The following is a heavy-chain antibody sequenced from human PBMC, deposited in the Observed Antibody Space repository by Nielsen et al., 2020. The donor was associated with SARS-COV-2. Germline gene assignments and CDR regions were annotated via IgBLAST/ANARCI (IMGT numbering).Heavy chain of an antibody. Sequence: GESLKISCAASAFTFSTYWMHWVRQAPGKGLVWVSRISSDGSSTSYADSVKGRFTISRDNAKNTLYLQMKSLRAEDTAVYYCVRGLQVPNGLAHRWGQGTLVTVSS. J-gene: IGHJ4*02. V-gene: IGHV3-74*01. CDR2: ISSDGSST. CDR1: AFTFSTYW. D-gene: IGHD3-16*01. CDR3: VRGLQVPNGLAHR.